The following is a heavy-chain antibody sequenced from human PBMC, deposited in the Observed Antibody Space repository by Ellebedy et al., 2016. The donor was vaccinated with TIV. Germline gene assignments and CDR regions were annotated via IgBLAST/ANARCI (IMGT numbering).Heavy chain of an antibody. CDR1: GGSISSYY. Sequence: MPSETLSLTCIVSGGSISSYYWSWIRQPPGNGLEWIGYMSSSGNTNYNPSLKSRVTTSIDTSKNQFSLRLSFVTAADTAVYYCASTEYLGFWGYWGQGTLVTVSS. J-gene: IGHJ4*02. D-gene: IGHD3-16*01. CDR3: ASTEYLGFWGY. V-gene: IGHV4-59*12. CDR2: MSSSGNT.